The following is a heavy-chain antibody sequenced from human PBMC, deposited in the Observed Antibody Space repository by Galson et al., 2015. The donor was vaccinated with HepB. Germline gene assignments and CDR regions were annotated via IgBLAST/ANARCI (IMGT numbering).Heavy chain of an antibody. CDR3: AKGMAGSCTRVLCYSFDY. Sequence: SLRLSCAASGFTFSTYAMSWVRHTPGKGLEWVAAISGSDDGTYHAASVRGRFTISRDDSKNTLYLQMNRLRAEDTATYYCAKGMAGSCTRVLCYSFDYWGQGSLVTVSS. J-gene: IGHJ4*02. CDR2: ISGSDDGT. D-gene: IGHD2-8*02. V-gene: IGHV3-23*01. CDR1: GFTFSTYA.